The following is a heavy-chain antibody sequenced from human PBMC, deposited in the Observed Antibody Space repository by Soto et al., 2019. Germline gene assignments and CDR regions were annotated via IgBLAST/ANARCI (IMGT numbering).Heavy chain of an antibody. D-gene: IGHD6-13*01. CDR3: ARVPPMAAAGTSHIDY. V-gene: IGHV1-18*01. J-gene: IGHJ4*02. Sequence: ASVKVSCKASGYTFTSYGISWVRQAPGQGLEWMGWISAYNGNTNYAQKLQGRVTMTTDTSTSTAYMELRSLRSDDTAVYYCARVPPMAAAGTSHIDYWGQGTLVTVSS. CDR2: ISAYNGNT. CDR1: GYTFTSYG.